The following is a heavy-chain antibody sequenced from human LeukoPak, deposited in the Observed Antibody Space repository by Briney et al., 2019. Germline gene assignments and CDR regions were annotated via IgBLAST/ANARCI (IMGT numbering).Heavy chain of an antibody. D-gene: IGHD3-22*01. CDR3: ARARRITMIVVANNWFDP. V-gene: IGHV1-2*02. CDR1: GYTFTGYY. Sequence: GASVKVSCKASGYTFTGYYMHWVRQAPGQGLEWMGWINPNSGGTNYAQKFQGRVTMTRDTPISTAYMELSRLRSDDTAVYYCARARRITMIVVANNWFDPWGQGTLVTVSS. CDR2: INPNSGGT. J-gene: IGHJ5*02.